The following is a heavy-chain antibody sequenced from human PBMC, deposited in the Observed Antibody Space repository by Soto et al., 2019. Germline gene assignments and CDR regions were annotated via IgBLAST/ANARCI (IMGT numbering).Heavy chain of an antibody. CDR3: XXXXXXXXXXXXXXXXXYYGMDV. CDR2: ISSSSSTI. Sequence: EVQLVESGGGLVQPGGSLRLSCAASGFTFSSYSMNWVRQAPGKGLEWVSYISSSSSTIYYAGSVKGRFTISRDNAKNSLXLQXXXXXXXXXXXXXXXXXXXXXXXXXXXXXXXYYGMDVWGQGTTVTVSS. V-gene: IGHV3-48*01. J-gene: IGHJ6*02. CDR1: GFTFSSYS.